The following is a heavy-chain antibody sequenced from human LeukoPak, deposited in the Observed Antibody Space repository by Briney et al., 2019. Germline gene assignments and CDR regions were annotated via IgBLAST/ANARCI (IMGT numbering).Heavy chain of an antibody. V-gene: IGHV3-23*01. J-gene: IGHJ4*02. CDR2: ISGSGGST. CDR3: AKDLGYYYDSSGYDY. D-gene: IGHD3-22*01. Sequence: PGGSLRLSCAASGFTFSSYGMSWVRQAPGKGLEWVSAISGSGGSTYYADSVKGRFTISRDNSKNTLYLQMNSLRAEDTAVYYCAKDLGYYYDSSGYDYWGQGTLVTVSS. CDR1: GFTFSSYG.